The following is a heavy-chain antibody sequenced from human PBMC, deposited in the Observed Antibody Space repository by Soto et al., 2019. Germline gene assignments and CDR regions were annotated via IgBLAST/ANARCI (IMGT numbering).Heavy chain of an antibody. J-gene: IGHJ5*02. CDR2: IFPKLGIA. CDR1: GGSFSSYA. V-gene: IGHV1-69*04. Sequence: SVKVSCKASGGSFSSYAISWVRQAPGQELEWMGRIFPKLGIANYAQKFQGRVTITADESTSTAYMELSSLRFEDTAVYYCARDDVGYCSGGSCSTDPIYNWFDPWGPGTLVTVSS. D-gene: IGHD2-15*01. CDR3: ARDDVGYCSGGSCSTDPIYNWFDP.